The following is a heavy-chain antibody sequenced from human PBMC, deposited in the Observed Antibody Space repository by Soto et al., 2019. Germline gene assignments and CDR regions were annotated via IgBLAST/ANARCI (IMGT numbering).Heavy chain of an antibody. CDR2: ISGSGIRT. V-gene: IGHV3-23*01. Sequence: EVQLLESGGGLVQPGGSLRLSCAASGFPFSAYTMGWVRQSPGRGLEWVSSISGSGIRTDYADSVKGRFIISRDNSKQMVFLQMDSLRVDDAAVFFCVREGTYCTPTSCSFFDNWGQGALVSVSS. J-gene: IGHJ4*02. D-gene: IGHD2-8*01. CDR1: GFPFSAYT. CDR3: VREGTYCTPTSCSFFDN.